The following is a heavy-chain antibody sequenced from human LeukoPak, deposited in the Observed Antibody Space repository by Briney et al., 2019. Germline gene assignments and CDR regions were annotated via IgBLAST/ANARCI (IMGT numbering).Heavy chain of an antibody. J-gene: IGHJ3*02. V-gene: IGHV5-51*01. Sequence: GESLKISCKGSEDSFNTYWIGWVRQMPGKGLEWMGIIYPGDSETTYSPSFQGQVTISADKSISTAYLQWSSLKASDTAMYYCASAGDTSDYFYFSAFDIWGQGTMVTVSS. D-gene: IGHD3-22*01. CDR1: EDSFNTYW. CDR2: IYPGDSET. CDR3: ASAGDTSDYFYFSAFDI.